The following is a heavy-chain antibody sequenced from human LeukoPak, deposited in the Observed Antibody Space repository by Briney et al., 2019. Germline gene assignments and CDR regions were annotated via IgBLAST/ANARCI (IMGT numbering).Heavy chain of an antibody. J-gene: IGHJ4*02. V-gene: IGHV3-48*03. CDR1: GFNFSTYE. Sequence: GGSLRLSCAGSGFNFSTYEMNWVRQAPGEGLEWLSYITSSGGTIYYAESVKGRFTISRDNAKNSVYLQMNNLRAEDTAVYYCAREDYWGQGTLVTVSS. CDR3: AREDY. CDR2: ITSSGGTI.